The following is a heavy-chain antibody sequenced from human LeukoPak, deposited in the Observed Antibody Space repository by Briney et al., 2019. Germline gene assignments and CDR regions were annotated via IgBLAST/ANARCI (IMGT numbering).Heavy chain of an antibody. J-gene: IGHJ4*02. CDR3: ASPYSYGHVGRPY. V-gene: IGHV4-39*01. D-gene: IGHD5-18*01. Sequence: SETLSLTCTVSGGSISSSSYYWGWIRQPPGTGLEWIGSIYYSGSTYYNPSLKSRVTISVDTSKNQFSLKLSSVTAADTAVYYCASPYSYGHVGRPYWGQGTLVTVSS. CDR2: IYYSGST. CDR1: GGSISSSSYY.